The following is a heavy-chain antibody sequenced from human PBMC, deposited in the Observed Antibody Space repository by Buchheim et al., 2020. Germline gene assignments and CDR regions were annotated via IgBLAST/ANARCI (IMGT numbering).Heavy chain of an antibody. Sequence: QVQLVESGGGVVQPGRSLRLSCAASGFTFSSYGMHWVRQAPGKGLEWVAVISYDGSNKYYADHVKGRFTISKDNSKNKLYMQMNSLRAEDTAVYYCAKDLSVAGTSGVSYWGQGTL. CDR1: GFTFSSYG. V-gene: IGHV3-30*18. J-gene: IGHJ4*02. CDR2: ISYDGSNK. D-gene: IGHD6-19*01. CDR3: AKDLSVAGTSGVSY.